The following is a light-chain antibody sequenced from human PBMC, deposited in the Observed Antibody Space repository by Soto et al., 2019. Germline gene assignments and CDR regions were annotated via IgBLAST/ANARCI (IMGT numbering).Light chain of an antibody. CDR2: DAS. J-gene: IGKJ5*01. Sequence: IHMTQSPSSLSASVGDTITITCQSSQDINNYLNWYQQKPGKAPKLLIYDASSLETGVPSRFSGSGSGTKFTLTISSLRPEDFATYYCQQYDNLPPYSFAQGGLLEIK. V-gene: IGKV1-33*01. CDR1: QDINNY. CDR3: QQYDNLPPYS.